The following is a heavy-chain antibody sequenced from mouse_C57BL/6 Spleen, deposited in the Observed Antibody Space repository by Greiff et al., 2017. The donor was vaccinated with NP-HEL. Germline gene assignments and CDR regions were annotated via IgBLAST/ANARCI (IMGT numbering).Heavy chain of an antibody. D-gene: IGHD1-1*01. CDR1: GYSITSGYY. CDR2: ISYGGST. Sequence: EVQLQESGPGLVKPSPSLSLSCSVTGYSITSGYYWNWIRQFPGNKLEWMGYISYGGSTNYNPSLKNRISITRDTSKNQFFLKLNSVTTEDTATYYCARGGSSYPYYYAMDYWGQGTSVTVSS. J-gene: IGHJ4*01. CDR3: ARGGSSYPYYYAMDY. V-gene: IGHV3-6*01.